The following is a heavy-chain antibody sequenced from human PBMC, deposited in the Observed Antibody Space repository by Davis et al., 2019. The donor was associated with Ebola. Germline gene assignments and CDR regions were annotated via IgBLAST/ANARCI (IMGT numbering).Heavy chain of an antibody. CDR2: IWYDGSNK. V-gene: IGHV3-33*01. CDR1: GFTFSSYG. CDR3: ARESVYYDFWSGYYHGYYGMDV. J-gene: IGHJ6*02. D-gene: IGHD3-3*01. Sequence: GESLKISCAASGFTFSSYGMHWVRQAPGKGLEWVAVIWYDGSNKYYADSVKGRFTISRDNSENTLYLQMNSLRAEDTAVYYCARESVYYDFWSGYYHGYYGMDVWGQGTTVTVSS.